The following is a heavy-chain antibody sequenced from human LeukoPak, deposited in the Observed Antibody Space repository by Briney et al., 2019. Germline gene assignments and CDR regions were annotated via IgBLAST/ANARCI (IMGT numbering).Heavy chain of an antibody. CDR2: LSGSGGSM. V-gene: IGHV3-23*01. Sequence: GGSLRLSCAASGITFSSYAMNWVRQAPGKGLEWVTVLSGSGGSMSYADSVKGRFTISRDNSKNTLYLQMNSLRAEDTAVYYCAKVGGFDRLLERYFDYWGQGTLVTVSS. J-gene: IGHJ4*02. CDR1: GITFSSYA. CDR3: AKVGGFDRLLERYFDY. D-gene: IGHD3-9*01.